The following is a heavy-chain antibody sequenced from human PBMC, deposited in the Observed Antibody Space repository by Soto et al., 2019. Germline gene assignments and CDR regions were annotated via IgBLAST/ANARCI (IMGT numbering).Heavy chain of an antibody. V-gene: IGHV1-69*01. CDR1: GGSIKSFT. J-gene: IGHJ4*02. Sequence: GQLVQSGAEVKKPGSSVRVSCESSGGSIKSFTISWVRQAPGQGPEWLGGITPYSATAKYAQKFQGRLTITADESTNSVYMDLASLRSDDTALYYCARWRGTVTSPGFMGPLDYWGQGTLVTVSS. CDR3: ARWRGTVTSPGFMGPLDY. CDR2: ITPYSATA. D-gene: IGHD3-16*01.